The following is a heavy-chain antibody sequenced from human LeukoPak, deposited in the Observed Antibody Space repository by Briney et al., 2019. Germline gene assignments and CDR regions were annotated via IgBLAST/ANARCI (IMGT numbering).Heavy chain of an antibody. Sequence: GGSLRLSCAASGFTFSSYAMNWVRQAPGKGLEWVSAISSAGGSTYYADSVKGRFTISRDNSKHTLFLQMNSLRAEDTAVYYCAKGGYCDGVSCYGYYYMDAWGKGTTVTVSS. CDR1: GFTFSSYA. V-gene: IGHV3-23*01. J-gene: IGHJ6*03. D-gene: IGHD2-15*01. CDR3: AKGGYCDGVSCYGYYYMDA. CDR2: ISSAGGST.